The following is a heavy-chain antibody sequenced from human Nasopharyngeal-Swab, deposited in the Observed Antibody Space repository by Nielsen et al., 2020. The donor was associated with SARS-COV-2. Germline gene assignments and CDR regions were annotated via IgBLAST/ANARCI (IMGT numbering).Heavy chain of an antibody. V-gene: IGHV3-23*01. CDR2: ISGSGSGT. J-gene: IGHJ4*02. CDR1: GFTFDTFG. CDR3: AKGGVSVYGDSYYFDF. Sequence: GESLKISCAASGFTFDTFGMTWVRQAPGKGLEWVSRISGSGSGTYYADSVKGRFTISRDHSKNTLYLQMNSLRADDTAVYYCAKGGVSVYGDSYYFDFWGQGTLVTVSS. D-gene: IGHD4-17*01.